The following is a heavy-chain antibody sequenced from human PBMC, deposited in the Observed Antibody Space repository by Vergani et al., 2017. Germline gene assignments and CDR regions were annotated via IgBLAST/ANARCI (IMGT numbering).Heavy chain of an antibody. CDR3: AGGSCLGGSCYEPLFDC. Sequence: QVQLQELGPGLVKPSQTLSPTCTVSGGSINSHNYYWSWIRQPAGKGLEWIGRIDTSGSTKYNPSLKSRVTMSEDTSKNQFSLNLTSVTAADTAVYFCAGGSCLGGSCYEPLFDCWGQGILVTVSS. V-gene: IGHV4-61*02. CDR2: IDTSGST. J-gene: IGHJ4*02. D-gene: IGHD2-15*01. CDR1: GGSINSHNYY.